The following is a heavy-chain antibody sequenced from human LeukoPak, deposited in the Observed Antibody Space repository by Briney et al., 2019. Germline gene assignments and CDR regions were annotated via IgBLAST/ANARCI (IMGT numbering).Heavy chain of an antibody. CDR3: AKANTFYFASGTYWDA. Sequence: PGGSLRLSCAASGFTFSSYAMIWVRQAPGKGLEWVSAISGSGGGTYYADSVKGRLSISRDNSKRTLSLKMNSLRAEDTAVYYCAKANTFYFASGTYWDAWGQGSLVTVSS. D-gene: IGHD3-10*01. V-gene: IGHV3-23*01. CDR2: ISGSGGGT. J-gene: IGHJ5*02. CDR1: GFTFSSYA.